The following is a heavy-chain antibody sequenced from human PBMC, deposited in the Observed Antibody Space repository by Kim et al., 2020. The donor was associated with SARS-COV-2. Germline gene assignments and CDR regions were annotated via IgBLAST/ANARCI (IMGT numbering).Heavy chain of an antibody. Sequence: GGSLRLSCAASGFTFSSYAMSWVRQAPGKGLEWVSAISGSGGSTYYADSVKGRFTISRDNSKNTLYLQMNSLRAEDTAVYYCAKDLGYDILTPGGYFDYWGQGTLVTVSS. D-gene: IGHD3-9*01. CDR2: ISGSGGST. J-gene: IGHJ4*02. V-gene: IGHV3-23*01. CDR3: AKDLGYDILTPGGYFDY. CDR1: GFTFSSYA.